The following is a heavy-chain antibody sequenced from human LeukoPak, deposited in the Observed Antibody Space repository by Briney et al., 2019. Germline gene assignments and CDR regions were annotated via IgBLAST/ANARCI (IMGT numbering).Heavy chain of an antibody. CDR2: INWNGGST. CDR3: ARGFDATGLDY. J-gene: IGHJ4*02. D-gene: IGHD2-15*01. CDR1: GVTFDDYG. V-gene: IGHV3-20*04. Sequence: AGGSLTLACAASGVTFDDYGMSWVRQAPGKGLGWVAGINWNGGSTGYADSVKGRFPISRDNAKNSLYLQMNSLRAEDTALYYCARGFDATGLDYWGQGTLVTVSS.